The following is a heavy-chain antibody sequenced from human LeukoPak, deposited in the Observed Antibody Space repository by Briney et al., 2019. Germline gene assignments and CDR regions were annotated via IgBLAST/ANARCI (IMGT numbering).Heavy chain of an antibody. CDR2: IYYSGST. D-gene: IGHD6-13*01. Sequence: SETLSLTCTVSGGSISSYYWSWIRQPPGKGLEWIGYIYYSGSTNYNPSLKSRVTISVDTSKNQFSLKLSSVTAADTAVYYCARQDPTSSSRGDPTSRLKNWFDPWGQGTLVTVSS. V-gene: IGHV4-59*08. J-gene: IGHJ5*02. CDR3: ARQDPTSSSRGDPTSRLKNWFDP. CDR1: GGSISSYY.